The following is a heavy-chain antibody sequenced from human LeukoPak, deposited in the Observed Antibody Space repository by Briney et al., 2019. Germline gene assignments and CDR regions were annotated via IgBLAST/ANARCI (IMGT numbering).Heavy chain of an antibody. Sequence: SETLSLTCTVSGYSISSGYYWGWIRQPPGKGLEWIGSIYHSGSTYYNPSLKSRVAISVDTSKNQFSLKLSSVTVADTAVYYCARDFPIYYGSGSYYNINYYYYMDVWGKGTTVTVSS. CDR1: GYSISSGYY. J-gene: IGHJ6*03. CDR2: IYHSGST. CDR3: ARDFPIYYGSGSYYNINYYYYMDV. D-gene: IGHD3-10*01. V-gene: IGHV4-38-2*02.